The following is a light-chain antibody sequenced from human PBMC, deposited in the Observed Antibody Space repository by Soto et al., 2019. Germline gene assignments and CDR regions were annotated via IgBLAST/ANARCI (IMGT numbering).Light chain of an antibody. CDR3: QQYGSSPLT. V-gene: IGKV3-20*01. J-gene: IGKJ4*01. Sequence: EIVLTQSPGTLSLSPGERATLSCRASQSVSNSLAWYQQKPGQAPRLLIYGASTRATGIPDTFSGGGSGTDFTLTISRLEPEHFAMYYCQQYGSSPLTFGGGTKVEIK. CDR2: GAS. CDR1: QSVSNS.